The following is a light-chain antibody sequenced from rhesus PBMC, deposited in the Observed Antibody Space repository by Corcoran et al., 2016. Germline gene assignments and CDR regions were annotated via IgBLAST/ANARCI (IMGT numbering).Light chain of an antibody. CDR3: QQFNNWT. V-gene: IGKV3-17*01. J-gene: IGKJ1*01. CDR1: QSFSSS. Sequence: EIVLTQSPATLSLSPGERATLSCRASQSFSSSLAWYQQKPGQAPRLLIYDASRRATCIPDRFSGSGSGTDFPLTISSLEPEDVGIYYCQQFNNWTFGQGTKVEI. CDR2: DAS.